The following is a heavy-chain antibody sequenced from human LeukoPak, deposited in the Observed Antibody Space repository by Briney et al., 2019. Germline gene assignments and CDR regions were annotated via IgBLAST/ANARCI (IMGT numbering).Heavy chain of an antibody. CDR3: GSAGTTKKDY. J-gene: IGHJ4*02. V-gene: IGHV3-21*01. CDR1: GFTFSRYS. Sequence: PGASLRLSCAVSGFTFSRYSTNSVRQAPGKGRGWVSSMSSSSRYIYYADSVKGRFPISRDNAKNSLYLQMNSLRAEDTAVYYCGSAGTTKKDYWGQGTLVTVSS. D-gene: IGHD4-17*01. CDR2: MSSSSRYI.